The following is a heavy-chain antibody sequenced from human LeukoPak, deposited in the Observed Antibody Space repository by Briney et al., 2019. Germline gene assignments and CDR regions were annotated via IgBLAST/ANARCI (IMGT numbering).Heavy chain of an antibody. CDR3: ARVGPPYGMDV. CDR2: IWYEGSNE. Sequence: PGGSLRLSCAASGFTIDDYSIHWVRQPPGKVLEWVAVIWYEGSNEDYADSVKGRFTMSRDKSKNTLYLQMNSLRAEDTAVFYCARVGPPYGMDVWGQGTTVTVSS. J-gene: IGHJ6*02. CDR1: GFTIDDYS. V-gene: IGHV3-33*01.